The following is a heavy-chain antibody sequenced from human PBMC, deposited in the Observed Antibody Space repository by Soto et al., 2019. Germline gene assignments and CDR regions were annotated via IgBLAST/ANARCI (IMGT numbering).Heavy chain of an antibody. D-gene: IGHD5-12*01. J-gene: IGHJ6*02. Sequence: SETLSLTCTVSGGSISSSSYYWGWIRQPPGKGLEWIGSIYYSGSTYYNPSLKSRVTISVDTSKNQFSLKLSSVTAADTAVYYCARGYEPRMGDTYYYYGMDVGGQGTTVTVS. V-gene: IGHV4-39*01. CDR1: GGSISSSSYY. CDR2: IYYSGST. CDR3: ARGYEPRMGDTYYYYGMDV.